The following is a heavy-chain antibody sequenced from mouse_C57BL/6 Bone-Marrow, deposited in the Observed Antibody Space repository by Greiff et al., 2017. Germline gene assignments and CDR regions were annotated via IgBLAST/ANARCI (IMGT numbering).Heavy chain of an antibody. V-gene: IGHV5-17*01. J-gene: IGHJ3*01. CDR3: ARGFAY. CDR2: ISSGSSTI. Sequence: EVQGVESGGGLVKPGGSPKLSCAASGFTFSDYGMHWVRQAPEKGLEWVAYISSGSSTIYYADTVKGRFTISRDNAKNTLFLQMTSLRSEDTAMYYCARGFAYWGQGTLVTVSA. CDR1: GFTFSDYG.